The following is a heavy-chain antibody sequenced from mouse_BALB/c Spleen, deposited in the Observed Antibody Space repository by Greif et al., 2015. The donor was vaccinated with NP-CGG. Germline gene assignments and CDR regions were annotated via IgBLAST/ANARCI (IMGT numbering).Heavy chain of an antibody. CDR3: ARDEKLGDYFDY. D-gene: IGHD3-3*01. CDR1: GFSLTSYG. V-gene: IGHV2-9*02. CDR2: IWAGGST. Sequence: QVQLKESGPGLVTPSQSLSITCTVSGFSLTSYGVHWVRQPPGKGLEWLGVIWAGGSTNYNSALMSRLSISKDNSKSQVFLKMNSLQTDDTAMYYCARDEKLGDYFDYWGQGTTLTVSS. J-gene: IGHJ2*01.